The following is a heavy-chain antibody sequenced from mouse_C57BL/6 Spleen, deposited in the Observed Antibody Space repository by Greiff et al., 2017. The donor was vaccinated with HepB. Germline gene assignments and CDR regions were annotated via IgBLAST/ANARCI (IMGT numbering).Heavy chain of an antibody. CDR3: AIITTVVAPYAMDY. CDR2: IYPGDGDT. CDR1: GYAFSSSW. Sequence: VMLVESGPELVKPGASVKISCKASGYAFSSSWMNWVKQRPGKGLEWIGRIYPGDGDTNYNGKFKGKATLTADKSSSTAYMQLSSLTSEDSAVYFCAIITTVVAPYAMDYWGQGTSVTVSS. V-gene: IGHV1-82*01. J-gene: IGHJ4*01. D-gene: IGHD1-1*01.